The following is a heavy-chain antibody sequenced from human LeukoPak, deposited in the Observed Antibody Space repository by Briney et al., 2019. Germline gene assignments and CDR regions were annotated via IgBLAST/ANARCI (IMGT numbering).Heavy chain of an antibody. D-gene: IGHD2-15*01. CDR2: ISASGKTT. CDR1: GFTFTNYG. Sequence: GGTLRLSCAASGFTFTNYGMSWVRQAPGQGLEWVSVISASGKTTNYADSVKGRFTISKDNAKKSMYLQMNSLRAEDTAVYYCARGYCSGGSCYSGHYWGQGTLVTVSS. J-gene: IGHJ4*02. V-gene: IGHV3-23*01. CDR3: ARGYCSGGSCYSGHY.